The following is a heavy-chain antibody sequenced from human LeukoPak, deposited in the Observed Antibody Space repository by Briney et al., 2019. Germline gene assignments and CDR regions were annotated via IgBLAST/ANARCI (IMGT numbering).Heavy chain of an antibody. Sequence: SETLSLTCTVSGGSISSYYWSWLRQPPGKGLEWIGYIYYSGSTNYNPSLKSRVTISVDTSKNQFSLKLSSVTAADTAVYYCARENRGSYADYWGQGTLVTVSS. J-gene: IGHJ4*02. CDR3: ARENRGSYADY. CDR1: GGSISSYY. D-gene: IGHD1-26*01. V-gene: IGHV4-59*01. CDR2: IYYSGST.